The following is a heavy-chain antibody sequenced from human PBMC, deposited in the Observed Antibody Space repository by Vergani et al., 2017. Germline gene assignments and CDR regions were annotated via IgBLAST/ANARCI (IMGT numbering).Heavy chain of an antibody. CDR1: GFTFSSYS. CDR2: IHNSGST. V-gene: IGHV4-59*06. CDR3: ATDRQKNYFYFYMDV. J-gene: IGHJ6*03. Sequence: VQLVESGGDLVQPGGSLRLSCAASGFTFSSYSMNWIRQRPGKGLEWIGYIHNSGSTYYKPSLESRLTLSLDTSKNQFSLKLSSVTAADTAVYYCATDRQKNYFYFYMDVWGKGTTVTVSS.